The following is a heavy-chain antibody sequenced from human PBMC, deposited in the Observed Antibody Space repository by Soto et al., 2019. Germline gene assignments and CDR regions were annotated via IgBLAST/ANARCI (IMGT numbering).Heavy chain of an antibody. CDR3: TRRGGFPFALDT. Sequence: QVQLQESGPGLVKPSETLSLTCAVSGGSISHYYWSWIRQPPGKGLEWIGYIADTGTTNYTASLRSRVTLSVDTSMNHFALELRSVTAADTAVYYCTRRGGFPFALDTWGQGTMVTVSS. V-gene: IGHV4-59*08. D-gene: IGHD1-26*01. CDR2: IADTGTT. CDR1: GGSISHYY. J-gene: IGHJ3*02.